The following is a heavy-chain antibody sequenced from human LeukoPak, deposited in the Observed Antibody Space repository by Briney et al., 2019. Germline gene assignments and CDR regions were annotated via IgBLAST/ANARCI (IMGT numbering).Heavy chain of an antibody. J-gene: IGHJ4*02. D-gene: IGHD3-10*01. CDR1: GGSISSCSYY. Sequence: SETLSLTCTVSGGSISSCSYYWGWIRQPPGKGLEWIGSIYYSGSTYYNPSLKSRVTISVDTSKNQFSLKLSSVTAADTAVYYCARGLNYYGSGSLYYFDYWGQGTLVTVSS. CDR2: IYYSGST. CDR3: ARGLNYYGSGSLYYFDY. V-gene: IGHV4-39*01.